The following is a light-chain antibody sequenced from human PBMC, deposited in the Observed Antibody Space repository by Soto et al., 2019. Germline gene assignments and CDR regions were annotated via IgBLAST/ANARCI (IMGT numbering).Light chain of an antibody. CDR3: QQYNNWPPYT. CDR1: QSIRRN. Sequence: EVVMTQSPGTLSVSPGERATLSCRASQSIRRNLAWYQQKPGRAPRLLIYGVSTRATGIPARFSGSGSETDFTLPISSLQSEDFAVYYCQQYNNWPPYTFGQGTKLEF. V-gene: IGKV3-15*01. J-gene: IGKJ2*01. CDR2: GVS.